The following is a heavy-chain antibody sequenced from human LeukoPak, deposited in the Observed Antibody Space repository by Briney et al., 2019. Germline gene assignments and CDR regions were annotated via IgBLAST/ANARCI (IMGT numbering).Heavy chain of an antibody. CDR2: NYYSGCT. J-gene: IGHJ5*02. CDR3: VREPTDGSGGSCYSGWFHP. V-gene: IGHV4-30-4*01. D-gene: IGHD2-15*01. Sequence: SQTLSLTCTVSGGSISSGDYYWRRLCQPPGKGRESISYNYYSGCTYYKPSIKSRVTIPVDTCKCQYSLKLTSVPAAGTAVYCCVREPTDGSGGSCYSGWFHPGGEGTVLTV. CDR1: GGSISSGDYY.